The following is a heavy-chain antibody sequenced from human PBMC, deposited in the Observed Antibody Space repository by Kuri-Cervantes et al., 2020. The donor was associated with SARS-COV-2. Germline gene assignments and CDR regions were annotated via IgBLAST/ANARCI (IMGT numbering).Heavy chain of an antibody. D-gene: IGHD7-27*01. Sequence: ETLSLTCAASGFTFSAYTLNWVRQAPGKGLEWVSSITRSSVYISYADSLKGRFTISRDNAKNSLYLQMNSLRAEDTAVYYCAREKLGIGAFDIWGQGTKVTVSS. J-gene: IGHJ3*02. CDR2: ITRSSVYI. V-gene: IGHV3-21*01. CDR1: GFTFSAYT. CDR3: AREKLGIGAFDI.